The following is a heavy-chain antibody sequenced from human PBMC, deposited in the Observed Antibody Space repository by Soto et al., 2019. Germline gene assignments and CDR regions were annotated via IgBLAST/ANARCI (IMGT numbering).Heavy chain of an antibody. V-gene: IGHV3-23*01. D-gene: IGHD3-10*01. Sequence: SLRLSCAASGLTFRSYWMHWVRQAPGKGLEWVSAISGSGGSTYYADSVKGRFTISRDNSKNTLYLQMNSLRAEDTAVYYCVLWPPYYFDYWGQGTLVTVSS. CDR1: GLTFRSYW. CDR3: VLWPPYYFDY. CDR2: ISGSGGST. J-gene: IGHJ4*02.